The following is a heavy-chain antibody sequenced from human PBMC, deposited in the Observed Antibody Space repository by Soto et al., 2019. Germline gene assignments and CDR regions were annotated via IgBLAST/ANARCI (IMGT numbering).Heavy chain of an antibody. J-gene: IGHJ6*03. CDR1: GYPLTELS. CDR3: ATFKPYYYYCYMDV. V-gene: IGHV1-24*01. CDR2: FDPEDGET. Sequence: ASLKLSCKFSGYPLTELSIHWVRQAPGKGLEWMGGFDPEDGETIYAQKFQGRVTMTEDTSTDTAYMELSSLRSEDTAVYYCATFKPYYYYCYMDVWGKGTTVTVSS.